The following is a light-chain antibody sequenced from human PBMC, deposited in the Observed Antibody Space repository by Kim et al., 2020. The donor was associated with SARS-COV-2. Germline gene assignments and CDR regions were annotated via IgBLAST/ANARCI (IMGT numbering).Light chain of an antibody. CDR1: QTISDY. CDR2: DAS. CDR3: QQYNSYWT. V-gene: IGKV1-5*01. J-gene: IGKJ1*01. Sequence: GDRVTITCRASQTISDYLAWYKQKPGKGPKLLIYDASSLESRVPSRCSGSGSGTEFTLTISSLQPDDIATCHCQQYNSYWTFGQGTKVDIK.